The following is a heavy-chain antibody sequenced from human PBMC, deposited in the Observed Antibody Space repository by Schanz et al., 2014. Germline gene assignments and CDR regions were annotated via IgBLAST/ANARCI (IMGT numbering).Heavy chain of an antibody. D-gene: IGHD2-2*01. Sequence: VQLVQSGGGVVQPGRSLRLSCAASGFSFSDYSMNWVRQAPGKGLEWISYIKISGDVFYTDSVKGRFTISRDNAKSSLFLQMNSLSAEDTAVYYCAKVAPAATYLDSWGLGTLVTVSS. CDR1: GFSFSDYS. J-gene: IGHJ4*02. CDR2: IKISGDV. CDR3: AKVAPAATYLDS. V-gene: IGHV3-48*01.